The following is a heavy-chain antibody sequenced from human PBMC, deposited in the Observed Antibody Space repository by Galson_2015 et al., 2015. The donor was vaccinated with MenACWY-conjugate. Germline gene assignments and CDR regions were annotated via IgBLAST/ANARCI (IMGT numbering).Heavy chain of an antibody. V-gene: IGHV3-48*01. CDR3: ARDAALVTFDY. CDR1: GFGISPYT. Sequence: SLRLSCAASGFGISPYTIRWVRQAPGKGLECVSYIDSRSNTIYYADSVKGRFTITRDNAKNSVYLQMNSLRAEDTAVYYCARDAALVTFDYWGQGTLVTVSS. D-gene: IGHD2-21*02. CDR2: IDSRSNTI. J-gene: IGHJ4*02.